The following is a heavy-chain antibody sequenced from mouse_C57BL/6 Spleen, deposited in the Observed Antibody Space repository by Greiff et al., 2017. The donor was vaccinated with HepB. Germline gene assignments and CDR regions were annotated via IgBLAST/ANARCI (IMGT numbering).Heavy chain of an antibody. CDR3: TREEPRLTTVERYYAMDY. Sequence: QVQLKESGAELVRPGASVTLSCKASGYTFTDYEMHWVKQTPVHGLEWIGAIDPETGGTAYNQKFKGKAILTADKSSSTAYMELRSLTSEDSAVYYCTREEPRLTTVERYYAMDYWGQGTSVTVSS. V-gene: IGHV1-15*01. J-gene: IGHJ4*01. CDR1: GYTFTDYE. CDR2: IDPETGGT. D-gene: IGHD1-1*01.